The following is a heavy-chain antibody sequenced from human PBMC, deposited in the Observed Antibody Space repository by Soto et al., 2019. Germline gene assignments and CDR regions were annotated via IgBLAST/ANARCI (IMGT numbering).Heavy chain of an antibody. D-gene: IGHD2-2*01. CDR3: ARVRQGCSSTSCYFDP. Sequence: PSETLSLTCAVSGGSISSSNLWNCVLHPPGKGLEWIGEIHHSGSTNYNPSLKSRVTISVDKSKNQFSLKLNSVTAADTAVYYCARVRQGCSSTSCYFDPWGQGTLVTVSS. CDR1: GGSISSSNL. J-gene: IGHJ5*02. V-gene: IGHV4-4*02. CDR2: IHHSGST.